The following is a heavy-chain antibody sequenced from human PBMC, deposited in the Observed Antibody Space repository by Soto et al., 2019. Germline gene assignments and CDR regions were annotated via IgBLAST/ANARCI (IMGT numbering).Heavy chain of an antibody. J-gene: IGHJ4*02. Sequence: PGGSLRLSCAASGFTFSNYGMHWVRQAPGKGLEWVAVIWYDVSNKYYADSVKGRFTISRDNSKNTLYLQMNSLRAEDTAVYYCARERYRSGWYYFDYWGQGTLVTVSS. CDR1: GFTFSNYG. CDR2: IWYDVSNK. D-gene: IGHD6-19*01. V-gene: IGHV3-33*01. CDR3: ARERYRSGWYYFDY.